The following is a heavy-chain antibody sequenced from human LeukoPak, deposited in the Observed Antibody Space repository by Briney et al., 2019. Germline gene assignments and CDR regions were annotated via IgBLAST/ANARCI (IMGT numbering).Heavy chain of an antibody. CDR2: ISSRGNTI. CDR1: GFTFSSYE. Sequence: PGGSLRLSCAASGFTFSSYEMNWVRQAPGRGLEWVSHISSRGNTIYYADSVKGRFTISRDNAKNSLYLQMNSLRAEDTAVYYCARERRGKYFDYWGQGTLVTVSS. CDR3: ARERRGKYFDY. D-gene: IGHD1-26*01. V-gene: IGHV3-48*03. J-gene: IGHJ4*02.